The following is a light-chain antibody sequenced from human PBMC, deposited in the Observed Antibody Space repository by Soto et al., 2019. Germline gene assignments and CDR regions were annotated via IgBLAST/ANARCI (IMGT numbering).Light chain of an antibody. V-gene: IGLV1-40*01. CDR1: SSNIGAGYA. CDR2: GNN. Sequence: QSVLTQPPSVSGAPGQRVTISCTGSSSNIGAGYAVHWYQQLPGTAPKLLIYGNNNRPSGVPDRFSGSKSDTSASLAITELQAEDEADYYCQSYDSSLSAYVFGPGTKLTVL. J-gene: IGLJ1*01. CDR3: QSYDSSLSAYV.